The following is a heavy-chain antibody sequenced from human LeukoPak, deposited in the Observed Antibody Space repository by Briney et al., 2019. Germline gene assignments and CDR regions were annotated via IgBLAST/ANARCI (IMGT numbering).Heavy chain of an antibody. Sequence: PGRSLRLSCAASGFTFSSYGMHWVRQAPGKGLEWVAVIWYDGSNKYYADSVKGRFTISRDNSKNTLYLQMNSLRAEDTAVYYCARSRRVTYIITSQNIVTSLYYYYGMDVWGQGTTVTVSS. V-gene: IGHV3-33*01. CDR3: ARSRRVTYIITSQNIVTSLYYYYGMDV. CDR1: GFTFSSYG. J-gene: IGHJ6*02. CDR2: IWYDGSNK. D-gene: IGHD2/OR15-2a*01.